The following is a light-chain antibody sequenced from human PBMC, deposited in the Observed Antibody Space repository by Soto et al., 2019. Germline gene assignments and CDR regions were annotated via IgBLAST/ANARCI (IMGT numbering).Light chain of an antibody. V-gene: IGKV1-12*01. J-gene: IGKJ3*01. CDR2: GAS. CDR1: PHIDRW. CDR3: HQAHTFPYT. Sequence: DIQLTQSPSSVSASVGDRVTITCRANPHIDRWLAWFQQKPGKAPVLLIYGASILESWVPSRFNGSRSGTDFTLTISGLQPEDFATYYCHQAHTFPYTFGPGTKVDMK.